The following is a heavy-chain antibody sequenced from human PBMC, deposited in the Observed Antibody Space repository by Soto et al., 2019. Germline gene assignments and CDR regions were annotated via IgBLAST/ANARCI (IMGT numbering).Heavy chain of an antibody. Sequence: AGGSLRLSCAVSGFDVSTNYMSWVRQAPGKGLEWVSLMYRDGSTFYADSVKGRFTISRDNSKNTLYLQMNSLRGEATAVYYCATGAISYEYWGPGTLVTVSS. CDR3: ATGAISYEY. J-gene: IGHJ4*02. D-gene: IGHD1-26*01. CDR2: MYRDGST. V-gene: IGHV3-53*01. CDR1: GFDVSTNY.